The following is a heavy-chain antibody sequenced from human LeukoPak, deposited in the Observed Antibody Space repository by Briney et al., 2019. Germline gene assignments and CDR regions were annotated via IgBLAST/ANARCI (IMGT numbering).Heavy chain of an antibody. D-gene: IGHD3-3*01. CDR2: IYPGDSDT. Sequence: GESLQISCQGSGYIFNNYYIAWVRQLPGKGLEWMGIIYPGDSDTTYSPSFQGQVTMSADKSISAAYLQWSSLKASDTAMYYCARGSIYHDYWGQGTLVTVSS. CDR1: GYIFNNYY. CDR3: ARGSIYHDY. J-gene: IGHJ4*02. V-gene: IGHV5-51*01.